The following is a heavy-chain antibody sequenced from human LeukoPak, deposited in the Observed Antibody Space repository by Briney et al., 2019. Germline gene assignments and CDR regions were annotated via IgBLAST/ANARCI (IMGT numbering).Heavy chain of an antibody. Sequence: SETLSLTCTVSGGSISSGGYYWSWIRQLPGKGLEWIGYIYYSGSTYYNPSLKMRVTISVHTSKNQFSLNLSSVTAADTAVYYCARGKQLARFDYWGKGTLVTVSS. D-gene: IGHD6-6*01. V-gene: IGHV4-31*03. CDR2: IYYSGST. J-gene: IGHJ4*02. CDR1: GGSISSGGYY. CDR3: ARGKQLARFDY.